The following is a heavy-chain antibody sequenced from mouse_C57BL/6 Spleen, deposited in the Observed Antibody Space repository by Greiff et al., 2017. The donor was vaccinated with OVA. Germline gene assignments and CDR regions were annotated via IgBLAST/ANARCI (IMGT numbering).Heavy chain of an antibody. Sequence: QVQLKESGAELVRPGASVTLSCKASGYTFTDYEMHWVKQTPVHGLEWIGAIDPETGGTAYNQKFKGKAILTADKSSSTAYMELRSLTSEDSAVYYCTRGGNYGFAYWGQGTLVTVSA. CDR3: TRGGNYGFAY. CDR2: IDPETGGT. CDR1: GYTFTDYE. D-gene: IGHD2-1*01. J-gene: IGHJ3*01. V-gene: IGHV1-15*01.